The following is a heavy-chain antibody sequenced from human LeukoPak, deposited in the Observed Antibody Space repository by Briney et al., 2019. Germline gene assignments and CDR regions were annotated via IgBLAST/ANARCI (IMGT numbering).Heavy chain of an antibody. Sequence: GGSLRLSCAASGFTFSTYSMNWVRQAPGKGREWVSYISSGSSTIYYADSVKGRFTISRDNAENSVYLQMNSLRAEGTAVYYCTDYFYHWGQGTLVTVSS. CDR3: TDYFYH. J-gene: IGHJ1*01. CDR1: GFTFSTYS. CDR2: ISSGSSTI. V-gene: IGHV3-48*01.